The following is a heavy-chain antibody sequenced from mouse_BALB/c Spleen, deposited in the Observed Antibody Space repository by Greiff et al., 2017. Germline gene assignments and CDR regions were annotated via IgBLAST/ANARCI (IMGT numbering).Heavy chain of an antibody. CDR2: IDPENGDT. V-gene: IGHV14-4*02. CDR3: NAGGGYDGFAY. J-gene: IGHJ3*01. D-gene: IGHD2-2*01. Sequence: VQLQQSGAELVRSGASVKLSCTASGFNIKDYYMHWVKQRPEQGLEWIGWIDPENGDTEYAPKFQGKATMTADTSSNTAYLQLSSLTSEDTVVYYCNAGGGYDGFAYWGQGTLVTVSA. CDR1: GFNIKDYY.